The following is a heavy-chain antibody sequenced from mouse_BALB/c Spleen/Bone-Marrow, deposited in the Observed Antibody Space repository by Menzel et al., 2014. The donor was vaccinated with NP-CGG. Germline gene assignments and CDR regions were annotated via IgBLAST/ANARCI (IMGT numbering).Heavy chain of an antibody. Sequence: EVHLVESGGGLVKPGGSLKLSCAASGFTFSTYAMSWVRQTPEKRLEWVATINRGGTYIYYAESVKGRFTISRYNAKNSRYLQQSSLRAEDEAVFYCARARVMTTAFEVWGAGTTVTVSS. CDR2: INRGGTYI. D-gene: IGHD2-4*01. CDR3: ARARVMTTAFEV. V-gene: IGHV5-9-3*01. CDR1: GFTFSTYA. J-gene: IGHJ1*01.